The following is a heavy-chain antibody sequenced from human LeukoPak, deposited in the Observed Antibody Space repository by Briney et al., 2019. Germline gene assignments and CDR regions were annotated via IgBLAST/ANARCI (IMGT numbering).Heavy chain of an antibody. J-gene: IGHJ1*01. Sequence: ASVKVSCKASGYTFTSYDINWVRQATGQGLEWMGWMNPNSGNTGYAQKFQGRVTMTRNTSISTAYMELSSLRSEDTAVYYCARGRLATTVRYFQHWGQGTLVTVSS. CDR2: MNPNSGNT. CDR1: GYTFTSYD. V-gene: IGHV1-8*01. D-gene: IGHD3-3*02. CDR3: ARGRLATTVRYFQH.